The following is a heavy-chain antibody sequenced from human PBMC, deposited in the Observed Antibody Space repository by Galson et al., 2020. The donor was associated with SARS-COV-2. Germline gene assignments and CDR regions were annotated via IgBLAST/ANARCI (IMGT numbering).Heavy chain of an antibody. Sequence: ETSETLSLTCTVSGGSISSSSYYWGWIRQPPGKGLEWIGSIYYSGSTYYNPSLKSRVTISVDTSKNQFSLKLSSVTAADTAVYYCARQKIAVAGTIDYWGQGTLVTVSS. J-gene: IGHJ4*02. CDR3: ARQKIAVAGTIDY. CDR2: IYYSGST. V-gene: IGHV4-39*01. D-gene: IGHD6-19*01. CDR1: GGSISSSSYY.